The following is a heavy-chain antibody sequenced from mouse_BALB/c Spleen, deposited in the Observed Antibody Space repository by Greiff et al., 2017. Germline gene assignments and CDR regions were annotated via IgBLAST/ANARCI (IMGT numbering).Heavy chain of an antibody. CDR3: ARVERYDGSYYAMDY. J-gene: IGHJ4*01. CDR2: INPYNGAT. D-gene: IGHD2-14*01. Sequence: VQLQQSGPELVKPGASVKISCKASGYSFTGYYMHWVKQSHVKSLEWIGRINPYNGATSYNQNFKDKASLTVDKSSSTAYMELHSLTSEDSAVYYCARVERYDGSYYAMDYWGQGTSVTVSS. V-gene: IGHV1-31*01. CDR1: GYSFTGYY.